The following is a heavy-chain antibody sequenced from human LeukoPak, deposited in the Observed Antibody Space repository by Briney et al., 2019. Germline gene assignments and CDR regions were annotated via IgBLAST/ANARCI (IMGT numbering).Heavy chain of an antibody. CDR3: ARGAYSFDY. D-gene: IGHD4-11*01. Sequence: PGGSLRLSCAASGFSISSFWMHWVRQAPGKGVVWVARINSDGSSITYVDSVKGRFAISRDNAKNTFHLQMNSLTDDDTVVYYCARGAYSFDYWGQGTLVTVSS. J-gene: IGHJ4*02. CDR1: GFSISSFW. V-gene: IGHV3-74*01. CDR2: INSDGSSI.